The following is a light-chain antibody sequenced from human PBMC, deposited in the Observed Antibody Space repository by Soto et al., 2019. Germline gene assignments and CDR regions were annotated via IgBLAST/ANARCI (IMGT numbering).Light chain of an antibody. CDR1: QSVSNNN. V-gene: IGKV3-15*01. CDR2: AAS. Sequence: EIVLTQSPGTLSLSPGERATLSCRASQSVSNNNLAWYQQKPGQAPRLLIYAASTRATGIPARFSGSGSGTEFTLTISSLQSEDLAVYHCQQYDNWITFGQGTRLEIK. J-gene: IGKJ5*01. CDR3: QQYDNWIT.